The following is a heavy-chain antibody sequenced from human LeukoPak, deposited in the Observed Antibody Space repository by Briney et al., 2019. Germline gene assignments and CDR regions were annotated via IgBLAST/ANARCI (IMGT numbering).Heavy chain of an antibody. CDR3: ARGDGDYINPLGYNWFDP. J-gene: IGHJ5*02. V-gene: IGHV4-4*07. D-gene: IGHD4-11*01. CDR2: IYTSGST. Sequence: SETLSLTCTVSGGSISSYYWSWIRQPAGKGLEWIGRIYTSGSTNYNPSLKSRVTMSVDTSKNQFSLKLSSVTAADTAVYYCARGDGDYINPLGYNWFDPWGQGTLVTVSS. CDR1: GGSISSYY.